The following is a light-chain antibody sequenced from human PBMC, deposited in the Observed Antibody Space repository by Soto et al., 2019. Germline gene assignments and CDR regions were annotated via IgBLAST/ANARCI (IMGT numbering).Light chain of an antibody. CDR2: DAS. J-gene: IGLJ1*01. CDR3: NSYTSRSSTTYV. V-gene: IGLV2-14*01. Sequence: QSALTQPASVSGSRGQSITISCTGTSSDVGGYNYVSWYQQHPGKAPKLMIYDASNRPSGVSNRFSGSKSGNTASLTISGLQVEDEADYYCNSYTSRSSTTYVFGTGTKVT. CDR1: SSDVGGYNY.